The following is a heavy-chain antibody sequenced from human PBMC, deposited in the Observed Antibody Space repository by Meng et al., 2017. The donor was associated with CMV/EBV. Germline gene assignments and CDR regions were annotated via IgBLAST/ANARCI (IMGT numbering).Heavy chain of an antibody. V-gene: IGHV1-69*12. CDR1: GGTFSSYA. J-gene: IGHJ4*02. Sequence: VPLVQAGAEVKKPGSSVKVSCKASGGTFSSYAISWVRQAPGQGLEWMGGIIPIFGTANYAQKFQGKVTITADESTSTAYMELSSLRSEDTAVYYCARARGRVVVVAPFDYWGQGTLVTVSS. D-gene: IGHD2-15*01. CDR3: ARARGRVVVVAPFDY. CDR2: IIPIFGTA.